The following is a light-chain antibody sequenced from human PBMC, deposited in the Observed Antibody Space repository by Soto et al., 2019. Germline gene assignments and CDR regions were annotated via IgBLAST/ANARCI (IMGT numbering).Light chain of an antibody. V-gene: IGKV3-20*01. CDR3: QQYGSSGT. CDR2: GAS. Sequence: EVVLTQSPATLSLSPGERATFSCRASQSVSSNLAWYQQKPGQAPRLLIYGASNRATGIPDRFSGSGSGTDFTLTISRLEPEDFAVYYCQQYGSSGTFGQGTKVDIK. J-gene: IGKJ1*01. CDR1: QSVSSN.